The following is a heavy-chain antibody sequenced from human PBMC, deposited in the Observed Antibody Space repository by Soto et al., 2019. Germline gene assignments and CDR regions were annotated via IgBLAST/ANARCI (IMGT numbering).Heavy chain of an antibody. D-gene: IGHD2-15*01. Sequence: GGSLRLSCAVSGFTFSAYTMNWVRQAPGKGLEWVSSISGSGSETHYSDSVKGRFTISRDTAKNSLYLQMDSLRAEDTAIYYCARDFVTVVTTTPAPSFQHWGQGTLVTVPQ. CDR2: ISGSGSET. CDR3: ARDFVTVVTTTPAPSFQH. J-gene: IGHJ1*01. CDR1: GFTFSAYT. V-gene: IGHV3-21*01.